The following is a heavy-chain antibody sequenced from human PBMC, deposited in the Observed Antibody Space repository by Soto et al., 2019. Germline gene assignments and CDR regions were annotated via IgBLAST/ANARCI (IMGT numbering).Heavy chain of an antibody. V-gene: IGHV4-59*08. J-gene: IGHJ4*02. CDR1: GGSLSSYY. CDR3: ARRYSSGFDF. CDR2: IYYSGST. Sequence: SETLSLTYTVSGGSLSSYYWSWIRQPPGKGLEWIGYIYYSGSTNYNPSLKSRVTISVDTSKNQFSLKLSSVTAADTAVYYCARRYSSGFDFWGQGTLVTVSS. D-gene: IGHD6-19*01.